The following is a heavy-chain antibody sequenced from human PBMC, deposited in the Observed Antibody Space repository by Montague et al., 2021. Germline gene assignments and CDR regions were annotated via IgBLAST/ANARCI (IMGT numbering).Heavy chain of an antibody. CDR3: ARRLGIRAPFDY. Sequence: SETLSLTCTVTGGSISEFYWSWIRQSPAKGLEWIGYIYDSGTTNYNPSLKSRVTISADTSMNQFSLNLSSVTAADTAVYFCARRLGIRAPFDYWGQGTLVTVSS. CDR1: GGSISEFY. D-gene: IGHD7-27*01. J-gene: IGHJ4*02. V-gene: IGHV4-59*08. CDR2: IYDSGTT.